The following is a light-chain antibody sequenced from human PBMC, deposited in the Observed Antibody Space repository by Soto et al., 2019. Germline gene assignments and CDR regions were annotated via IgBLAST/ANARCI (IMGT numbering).Light chain of an antibody. Sequence: DIQMTQSPSSLSASVGDRVTITCRASRSISSYLNWYQQKPGKAPDLLIFGASSLKSGVPSTFSGSASVTDFTHTISSLQPEHFAAYYCQQTYSPPYTFGQGTKLEI. CDR2: GAS. J-gene: IGKJ2*01. CDR1: RSISSY. CDR3: QQTYSPPYT. V-gene: IGKV1-39*01.